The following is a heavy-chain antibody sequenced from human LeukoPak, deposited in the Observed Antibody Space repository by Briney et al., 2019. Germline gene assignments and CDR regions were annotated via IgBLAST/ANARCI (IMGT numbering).Heavy chain of an antibody. CDR1: GFTFSSYG. J-gene: IGHJ4*02. V-gene: IGHV3-30*18. D-gene: IGHD3-10*01. CDR2: ISYDGSNK. CDR3: AKDYAEDTMIRGVMGGY. Sequence: GGSLRLSCAASGFTFSSYGVHWVRQAPGKGLEGVAVISYDGSNKYYADSVKGRFTISRDNSKNTLYLQMNSLRAEDTAVYYCAKDYAEDTMIRGVMGGYWGQGTLVTVSS.